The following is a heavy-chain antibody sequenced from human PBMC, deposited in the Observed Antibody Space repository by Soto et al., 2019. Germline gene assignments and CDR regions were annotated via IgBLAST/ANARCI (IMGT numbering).Heavy chain of an antibody. CDR1: GYTFTSYG. D-gene: IGHD6-13*01. V-gene: IGHV1-18*01. Sequence: ASVKVSCKASGYTFTSYGISWVRQAPGQGHEWMGWISAYNGNTNYAQKLQGRVTMTTDTSTSTAYMELRSLRSDDTAVFFCARVDIAADGNWFEPWGQGTLVTVSS. CDR3: ARVDIAADGNWFEP. CDR2: ISAYNGNT. J-gene: IGHJ5*02.